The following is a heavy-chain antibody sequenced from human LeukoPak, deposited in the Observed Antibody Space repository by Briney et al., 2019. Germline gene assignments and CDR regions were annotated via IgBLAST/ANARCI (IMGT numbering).Heavy chain of an antibody. V-gene: IGHV3-74*01. J-gene: IGHJ4*02. CDR1: GFTFRSCW. CDR2: IHSDGSST. Sequence: PGGSLRLSCAASGFTFRSCWMHWVRHAPGKGLVWVSHIHSDGSSTSYADSVQGRFTISRDNAKNTLYLQMNSLRAEDTAVYYCARHNYGYDYWGQGTLVTVSS. D-gene: IGHD3-10*01. CDR3: ARHNYGYDY.